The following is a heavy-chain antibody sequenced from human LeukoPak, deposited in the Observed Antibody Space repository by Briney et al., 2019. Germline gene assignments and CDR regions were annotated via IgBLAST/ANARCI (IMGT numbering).Heavy chain of an antibody. D-gene: IGHD4-23*01. J-gene: IGHJ4*02. CDR3: ASQKDYGGNSGADY. CDR2: IYPGDSDT. V-gene: IGHV5-51*01. CDR1: GYSFTSYW. Sequence: GESLKISCKGSGYSFTSYWIGWVRQMPEKGLGWMGIIYPGDSDTRYSPSFQGQVIISADKSISTAYLQWSSLKASDTAMYYCASQKDYGGNSGADYSGQGTLVTVSS.